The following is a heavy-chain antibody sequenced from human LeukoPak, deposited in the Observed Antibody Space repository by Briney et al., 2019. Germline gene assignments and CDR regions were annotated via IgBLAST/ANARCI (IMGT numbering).Heavy chain of an antibody. CDR2: ISGSGGST. CDR1: GFTFSSYA. CDR3: AKDKDGDRYPFDY. V-gene: IGHV3-23*01. D-gene: IGHD4-17*01. Sequence: PGGSLRLSCAASGFTFSSYAMSWVRQAPGKGLEWVSAISGSGGSTYYADSVKGRFTVSRDNSKNTLYLQMNSLRAEDTAVYYCAKDKDGDRYPFDYWGQGTLVTVSS. J-gene: IGHJ4*02.